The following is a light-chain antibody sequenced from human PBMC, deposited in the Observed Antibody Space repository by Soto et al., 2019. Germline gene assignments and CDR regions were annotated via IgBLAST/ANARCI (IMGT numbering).Light chain of an antibody. CDR3: QQYGSSIP. CDR2: AAS. Sequence: ETVLTQSPGTLSLSPGETATLSCRASQSVASDYLAWYQQKPGQAPTLLIYAASSRAPGIPDRFSGSGSGTGFTLTINRLEPDDFAVYYCQQYGSSIPFGQGTRLETK. V-gene: IGKV3-20*01. CDR1: QSVASDY. J-gene: IGKJ5*01.